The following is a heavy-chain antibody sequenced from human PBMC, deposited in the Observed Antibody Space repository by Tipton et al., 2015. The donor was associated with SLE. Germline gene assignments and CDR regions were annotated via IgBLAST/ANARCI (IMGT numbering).Heavy chain of an antibody. J-gene: IGHJ4*02. CDR2: INHSGST. CDR1: GGSFSGYY. CDR3: ARTTGQWLVSFFDY. V-gene: IGHV4-34*01. Sequence: TLSLTCAVYGGSFSGYYWSWIRQPPGKGLEWIGEINHSGSTNYNPSLKSRVTISVDTSKNQFSLKLSSVTAADTAVYYCARTTGQWLVSFFDYWGPGTLVTVSS. D-gene: IGHD6-19*01.